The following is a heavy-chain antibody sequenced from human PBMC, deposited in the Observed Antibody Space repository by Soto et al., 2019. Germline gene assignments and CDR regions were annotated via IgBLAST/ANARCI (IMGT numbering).Heavy chain of an antibody. CDR2: ISYDGSNQ. CDR3: ARDRSSTYYYYGMDL. D-gene: IGHD6-19*01. Sequence: PGGSLRLSCAASGFSFSRHGMHWVRQAPGKGLEWVAVISYDGSNQDYADSVKGRFSISRDNSKNTVYLQMNSLRVGDSAVYYCARDRSSTYYYYGMDLWGQGTTVTV. CDR1: GFSFSRHG. V-gene: IGHV3-30-3*01. J-gene: IGHJ6*02.